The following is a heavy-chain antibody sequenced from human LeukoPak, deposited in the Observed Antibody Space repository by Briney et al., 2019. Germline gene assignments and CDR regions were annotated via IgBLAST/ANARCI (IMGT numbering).Heavy chain of an antibody. CDR1: GGSISSNSYY. J-gene: IGHJ4*02. D-gene: IGHD4-17*01. Sequence: PSETLSLTCPVSGGSISSNSYYWGWIRQPPGKGLEWIGSIYYTGSTYYNPSLKSRITMSVDTSKNQFSLKLSSVTAADTAVYYCARRVNDYGDYGVVGSVVDYWGQGTLVTVSS. CDR2: IYYTGST. V-gene: IGHV4-39*01. CDR3: ARRVNDYGDYGVVGSVVDY.